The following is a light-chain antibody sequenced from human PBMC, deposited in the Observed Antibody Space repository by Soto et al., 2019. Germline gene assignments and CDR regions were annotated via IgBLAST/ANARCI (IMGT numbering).Light chain of an antibody. V-gene: IGLV2-14*01. J-gene: IGLJ1*01. CDR1: SSDVGGYNY. CDR2: DVS. Sequence: QSVLTQPASVSGSPGQSITISCTGTSSDVGGYNYVSWYQQNPGKAPKLMIYDVSNRPSGVSNRFSGSKSGNTASLTISGLQAEDEVDYYCSSYTSSSSYVFGTGTQLTVL. CDR3: SSYTSSSSYV.